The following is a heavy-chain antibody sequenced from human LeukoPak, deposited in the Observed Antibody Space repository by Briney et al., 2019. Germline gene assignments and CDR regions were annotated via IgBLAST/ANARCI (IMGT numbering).Heavy chain of an antibody. CDR3: AAGRSGYDQFDY. Sequence: PGGSLRLSCAASGFTFSSYEMNWVRQAPGKGLEWVSAISGSGGSTYYADSVKGRFTISRDNSKNTLYLQMNSLRAEDTAVYYCAAGRSGYDQFDYWGQGTLVTVSS. CDR1: GFTFSSYE. D-gene: IGHD5-12*01. V-gene: IGHV3-23*01. J-gene: IGHJ4*02. CDR2: ISGSGGST.